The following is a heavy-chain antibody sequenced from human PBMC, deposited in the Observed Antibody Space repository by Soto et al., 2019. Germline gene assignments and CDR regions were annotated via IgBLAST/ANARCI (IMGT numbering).Heavy chain of an antibody. J-gene: IGHJ4*02. CDR2: INPNSDST. Sequence: ASVKVSCKASGYNFTSHYLQWVRQAPGQGLEWMGIINPNSDSTTYAQQFQGRVTMTSDTSSTTVYMELSSLRSEDTAVYFCTREYCGGYYVAFDYWGQGALVTVSS. D-gene: IGHD2-21*01. CDR1: GYNFTSHY. V-gene: IGHV1-46*01. CDR3: TREYCGGYYVAFDY.